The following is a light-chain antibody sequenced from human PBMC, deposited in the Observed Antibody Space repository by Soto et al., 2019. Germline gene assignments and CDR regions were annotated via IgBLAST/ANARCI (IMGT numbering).Light chain of an antibody. V-gene: IGKV1-5*01. CDR2: DAS. CDR1: QSISSW. J-gene: IGKJ4*01. Sequence: DIQMTQSPSTLSASVGDRVTITCRASQSISSWLAWYQQKPGKAPKLLIYDASSLESGVPSRFSGSGSGTEFTLTISSLLPDDFATXYCQQYNSYSLTFGGGTKVDI. CDR3: QQYNSYSLT.